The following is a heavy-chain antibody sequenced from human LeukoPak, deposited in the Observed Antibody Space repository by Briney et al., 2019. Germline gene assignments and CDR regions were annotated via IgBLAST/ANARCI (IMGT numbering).Heavy chain of an antibody. D-gene: IGHD3-10*01. CDR1: GFTFSSYA. J-gene: IGHJ4*02. Sequence: GGSLRLSCAASGFTFSSYAMSWVRQAPGKGLEWVSAISGSGGSTYYADSVKGRFTISRDNSKNTLYLQMNSLRAEDTAVYYCARDGVLLWFGESPYYFDYWGQGTLVTVSS. CDR3: ARDGVLLWFGESPYYFDY. V-gene: IGHV3-23*01. CDR2: ISGSGGST.